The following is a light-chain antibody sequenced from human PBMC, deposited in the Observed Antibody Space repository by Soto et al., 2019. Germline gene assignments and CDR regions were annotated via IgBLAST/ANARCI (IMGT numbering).Light chain of an antibody. CDR1: SNDVGSYNL. Sequence: QSALTQPASVSGSPGQSITISCTGTSNDVGSYNLVSWYQQHPGKAPKVMIYEVNKRPSGVPDRFSGSKSGNTASLTVSGLQAEDEADYYCSSYAGSSNVFGTGTKLTVL. CDR3: SSYAGSSNV. J-gene: IGLJ1*01. V-gene: IGLV2-14*02. CDR2: EVN.